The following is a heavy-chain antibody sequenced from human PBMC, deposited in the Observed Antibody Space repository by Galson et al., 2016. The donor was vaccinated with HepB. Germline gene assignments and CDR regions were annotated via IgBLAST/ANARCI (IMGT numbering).Heavy chain of an antibody. CDR2: ISWNSGSR. CDR1: GFTFDAYA. V-gene: IGHV3-9*01. Sequence: SLRLSCAASGFTFDAYAMNWVRQAPGRGLEWVAGISWNSGSRGYAGSVKGRFTISRDNAKKSLYLQMSSLRTEDTALYYCAKDEGSDFRTGYDYYYYGMDVWGQGTTVTVSS. CDR3: AKDEGSDFRTGYDYYYYGMDV. D-gene: IGHD3/OR15-3a*01. J-gene: IGHJ6*02.